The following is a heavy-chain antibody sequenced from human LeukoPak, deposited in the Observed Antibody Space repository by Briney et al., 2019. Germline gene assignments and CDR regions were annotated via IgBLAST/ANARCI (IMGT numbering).Heavy chain of an antibody. J-gene: IGHJ4*02. Sequence: PGGSLRLSCAASGFTFSSYIMNWARQAPGKGLEWVSYISSSSSTIYYADSVKGRFTLSRDNAKNSLYLQMNSLRAEDTAVYYCASTGRYCTSTSCSNYFHYWGQGTLVTVSS. D-gene: IGHD2-2*01. V-gene: IGHV3-48*04. CDR2: ISSSSSTI. CDR3: ASTGRYCTSTSCSNYFHY. CDR1: GFTFSSYI.